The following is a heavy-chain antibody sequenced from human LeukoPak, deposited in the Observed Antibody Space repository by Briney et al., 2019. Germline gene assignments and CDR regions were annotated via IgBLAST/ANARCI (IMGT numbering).Heavy chain of an antibody. CDR2: INHSGST. J-gene: IGHJ3*02. CDR3: ARDSITIGI. CDR1: GGSFSGYY. D-gene: IGHD3-3*01. V-gene: IGHV4-34*01. Sequence: PSETLSLTCAVYGGSFSGYYWSWIHQPPGKGLEWIGEINHSGSTNYNPSLKSRVTISVDTSKNQFSLKLSSVTAADTAVYYCARDSITIGIWGQGTMVTVSS.